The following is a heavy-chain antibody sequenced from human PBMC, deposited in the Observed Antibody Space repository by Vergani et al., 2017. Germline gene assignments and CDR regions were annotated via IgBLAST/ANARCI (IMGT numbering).Heavy chain of an antibody. Sequence: QESGPGLVKPSETLSLTCTVSGGSISSSGVGVGWIRQPPGKALEWLALIYWDDDKRYSPSLKSRLTITKDTSKNQVVLTMTNMDPVDTAMYYCARHDDSGHPSGSYENYWGQGTLVTVSS. D-gene: IGHD1-26*01. V-gene: IGHV2-5*02. CDR2: IYWDDDK. J-gene: IGHJ4*02. CDR1: GGSISSSGVG. CDR3: ARHDDSGHPSGSYENY.